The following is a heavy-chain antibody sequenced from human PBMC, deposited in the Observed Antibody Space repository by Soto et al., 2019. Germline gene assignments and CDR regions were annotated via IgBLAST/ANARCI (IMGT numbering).Heavy chain of an antibody. CDR3: AKDNSYWYFAL. V-gene: IGHV3-23*01. CDR2: ISGSGGST. Sequence: EVQLLESGGGLVQPGGSLRLSCAASGFTFSSYAMSWVGQAPGKGLEWVSAISGSGGSTYYADSVKGRFTISIDNSKNTLYLQMNSLRAEDTAVYYCAKDNSYWYFALWGRGTLVTVSS. J-gene: IGHJ2*01. CDR1: GFTFSSYA.